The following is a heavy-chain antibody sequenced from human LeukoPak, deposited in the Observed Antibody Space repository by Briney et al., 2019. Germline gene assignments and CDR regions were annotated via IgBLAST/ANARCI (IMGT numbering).Heavy chain of an antibody. J-gene: IGHJ2*01. Sequence: SEALSLTCTVSGGSIRSYYWSWIRQPPGKGLEWIGYIYYSGSTNYNPSLKSRVTISVDTSKNQFSLKLSSVTAADTAVYYCARVYYSSSYDYWYFDLWGRGTLVTVSS. D-gene: IGHD6-13*01. CDR1: GGSIRSYY. CDR2: IYYSGST. CDR3: ARVYYSSSYDYWYFDL. V-gene: IGHV4-59*01.